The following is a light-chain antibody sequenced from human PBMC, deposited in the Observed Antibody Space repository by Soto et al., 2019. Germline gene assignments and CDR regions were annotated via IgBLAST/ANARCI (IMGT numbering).Light chain of an antibody. Sequence: DIVMTQTPLSSPVTLGQAASISCRSSQSLVHNDGNTYLSSFQQRPGQAPRLLIYKVSDRVSGVPDRFSGSGAGTDFTLTISRVEAEDVGVYYCMQARQSSWTVGQGTKGEI. CDR2: KVS. CDR1: QSLVHNDGNTY. V-gene: IGKV2-24*01. CDR3: MQARQSSWT. J-gene: IGKJ1*01.